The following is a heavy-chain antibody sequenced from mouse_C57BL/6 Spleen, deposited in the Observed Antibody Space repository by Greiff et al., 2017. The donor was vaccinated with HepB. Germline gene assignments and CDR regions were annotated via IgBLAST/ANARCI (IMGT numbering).Heavy chain of an antibody. Sequence: DVHLVESGGGLVQPGGSLSVSCAASGFTFTDYYMSWVRQPPGKALEWLGFIRNKANGYTTEYSASVKGRFTISRDNSQSILYLQMNALRAEDSATYYCARRLYAMDYWGQGTSVTVSS. J-gene: IGHJ4*01. CDR3: ARRLYAMDY. D-gene: IGHD6-5*01. CDR2: IRNKANGYTT. CDR1: GFTFTDYY. V-gene: IGHV7-3*01.